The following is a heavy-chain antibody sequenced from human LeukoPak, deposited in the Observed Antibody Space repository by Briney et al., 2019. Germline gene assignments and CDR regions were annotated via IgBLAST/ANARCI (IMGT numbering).Heavy chain of an antibody. CDR2: IYHSGST. Sequence: SETLSLTCTVSGYSISSGYYWGWIRQPPGKGLEWIGSIYHSGSTYYNPSLKSRVTISVDTSKNQFSLKLSSVTAADTAVYYCARVGYSSGWNYYYYYMDVWGKETTVTVSS. D-gene: IGHD6-19*01. CDR1: GYSISSGYY. V-gene: IGHV4-38-2*02. CDR3: ARVGYSSGWNYYYYYMDV. J-gene: IGHJ6*03.